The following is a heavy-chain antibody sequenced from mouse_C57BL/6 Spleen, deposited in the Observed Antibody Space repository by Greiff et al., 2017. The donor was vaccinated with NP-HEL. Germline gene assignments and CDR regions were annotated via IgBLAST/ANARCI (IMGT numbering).Heavy chain of an antibody. D-gene: IGHD1-1*01. CDR2: IDPSDSET. J-gene: IGHJ3*01. CDR1: GYTFTSYW. V-gene: IGHV1-52*01. Sequence: VQLQQPGAELVRPGSSVKLSCKASGYTFTSYWMHWVKQRPIQGLEWIGNIDPSDSETHYNQKFKDKATLTVDKSSSTAYMQLSSLTAEDSAVYDCARKDYYGSSYWGQGTLVTVSA. CDR3: ARKDYYGSSY.